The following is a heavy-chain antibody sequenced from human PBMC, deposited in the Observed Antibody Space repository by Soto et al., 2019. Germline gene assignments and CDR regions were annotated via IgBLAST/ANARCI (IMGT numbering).Heavy chain of an antibody. J-gene: IGHJ4*02. Sequence: SETLSLTCTVSGGSINTFYWGWVRQPAGKGLEWIGRIFSSGSTSFNPSLESRVAMSVDTSKNHFSLNLSSVTAADMAVYYCAREGSYSAYNFAHGIQLWSFDFWGQGALVTVSS. V-gene: IGHV4-4*07. CDR2: IFSSGST. CDR1: GGSINTFY. D-gene: IGHD5-12*01. CDR3: AREGSYSAYNFAHGIQLWSFDF.